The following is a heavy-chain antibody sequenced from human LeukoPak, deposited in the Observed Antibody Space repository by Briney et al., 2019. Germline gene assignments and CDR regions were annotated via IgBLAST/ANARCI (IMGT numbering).Heavy chain of an antibody. Sequence: SETLSLTCAVSGGSFSGYYWTWIRQPPGKGLEWIGEINHSGSANYNPSLMSRVTISLDTSKNHFSLNLSSVTAADTAVYYCARDRSGWLNAFDIWGQGTMVTVSS. V-gene: IGHV4-34*01. CDR1: GGSFSGYY. J-gene: IGHJ3*02. D-gene: IGHD6-19*01. CDR2: INHSGSA. CDR3: ARDRSGWLNAFDI.